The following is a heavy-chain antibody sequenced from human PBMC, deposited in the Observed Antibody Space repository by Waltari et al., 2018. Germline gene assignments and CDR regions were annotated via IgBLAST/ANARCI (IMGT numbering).Heavy chain of an antibody. D-gene: IGHD1-26*01. J-gene: IGHJ4*02. Sequence: EVQLVQSGAEVKKPGESLKISCKGSGYSFTNYRIGWVRQMPGKGLEWMGFNTHRDPDTRYSPSFQGQVTISADKSISTAYLQWSNRKASDTAMYYCARGVAGESYSFDYWGQGTLVTVSS. CDR2: NTHRDPDT. CDR1: GYSFTNYR. CDR3: ARGVAGESYSFDY. V-gene: IGHV5-51*01.